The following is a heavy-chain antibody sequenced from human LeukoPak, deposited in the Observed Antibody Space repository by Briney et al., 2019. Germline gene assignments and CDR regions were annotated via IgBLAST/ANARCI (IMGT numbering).Heavy chain of an antibody. CDR1: GFTFSTYE. J-gene: IGHJ4*02. CDR2: ISSSGGTT. V-gene: IGHV3-48*03. CDR3: ARDHRSVIDY. D-gene: IGHD3-16*02. Sequence: GGSLRLSCVASGFTFSTYEMNWVRQAPGQGLEWGSYISSSGGTTYYANSVKGQFTISRDNAKNSLYLQMNSLRAEDTAVYYCARDHRSVIDYWGQGTLVTVSS.